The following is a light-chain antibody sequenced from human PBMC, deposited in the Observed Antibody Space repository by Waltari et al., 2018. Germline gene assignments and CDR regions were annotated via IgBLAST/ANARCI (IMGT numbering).Light chain of an antibody. Sequence: QSALTQPPSASGSPGQSVTISCTGTSSDVGGYNYVSWYQQHPGKAPKHMIYEVSKRPSGVPDRFSGSKTDNTASLTVSGLQAEDEADYYCSSYAGSNNLGVFGGGTKLTVL. CDR2: EVS. V-gene: IGLV2-8*01. J-gene: IGLJ3*02. CDR3: SSYAGSNNLGV. CDR1: SSDVGGYNY.